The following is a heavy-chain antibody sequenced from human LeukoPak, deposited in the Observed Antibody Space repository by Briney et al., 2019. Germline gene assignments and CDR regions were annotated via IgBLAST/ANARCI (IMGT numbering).Heavy chain of an antibody. V-gene: IGHV3-15*01. CDR2: LKSKTDGGTT. Sequence: GGSLRLSCAASGFTLTDAWVSWVRQPPGKGLEWVGHLKSKTDGGTTDYAAPVKGRFTISRAGSKNTLYLQMNSLKTEDTAVYYCAKFFLGRRDYVWESYRYLAFDIWGHGTMVTVSS. CDR1: GFTLTDAW. D-gene: IGHD3-16*02. J-gene: IGHJ3*02. CDR3: AKFFLGRRDYVWESYRYLAFDI.